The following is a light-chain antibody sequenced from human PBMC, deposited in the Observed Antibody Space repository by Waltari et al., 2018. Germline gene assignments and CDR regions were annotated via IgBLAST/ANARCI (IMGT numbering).Light chain of an antibody. CDR1: NIGTKG. J-gene: IGLJ2*01. CDR2: ADS. CDR3: QACDGSGAPPVA. Sequence: SYLLTQAPSVSVAPGQTATITCGGTNIGTKGVHWYQQRPGKGPVLVVYADSDRPSGLPGRCAGANAGNTATPSISRVEAGDEAGYCWQACDGSGAPPVAFGGGTTPTVL. V-gene: IGLV3-21*02.